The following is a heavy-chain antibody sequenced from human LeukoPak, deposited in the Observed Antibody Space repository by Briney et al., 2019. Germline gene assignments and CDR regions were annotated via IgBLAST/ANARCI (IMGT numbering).Heavy chain of an antibody. D-gene: IGHD5-18*01. CDR2: IYSGGNT. CDR3: ARTGYNYGTPLNY. CDR1: GFSVSNNY. Sequence: GGSLRLSCAASGFSVSNNYMSWVRQAPGRGLEWVSVIYSGGNTYYADSVKGRFTISRDNSKNTLYLQMSSLRAEDTAVYYCARTGYNYGTPLNYWGQGTLVTVSS. J-gene: IGHJ4*02. V-gene: IGHV3-53*01.